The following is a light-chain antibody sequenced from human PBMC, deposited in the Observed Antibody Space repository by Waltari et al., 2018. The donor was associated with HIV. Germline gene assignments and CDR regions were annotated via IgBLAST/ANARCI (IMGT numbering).Light chain of an antibody. CDR3: GTWDSSRSLYV. Sequence: QSILTQPPSVSAAPGQKVTISCSGDNSNLGNNFVSWYQQVPGRAPRLLIYDNEMRASCIPDRLSASKAGVSATLGIAGLQVVDEADYYWGTWDSSRSLYVFGPGTTVAVL. CDR1: NSNLGNNF. J-gene: IGLJ1*01. V-gene: IGLV1-51*01. CDR2: DNE.